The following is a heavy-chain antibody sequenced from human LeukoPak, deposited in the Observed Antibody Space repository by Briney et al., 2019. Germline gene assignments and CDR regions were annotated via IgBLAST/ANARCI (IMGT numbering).Heavy chain of an antibody. V-gene: IGHV1-69*04. CDR2: IIPILGIA. Sequence: GASVKVSCKASGGTFSSYAISWVRQAPGQGLEWMGRIIPILGIANYAQKFQGRVTITADKSTSTAYMELSSLRSEDTAVYYCASRSSIAARQGESNYYYYGMDVWGQGTTVTVSS. CDR3: ASRSSIAARQGESNYYYYGMDV. D-gene: IGHD6-6*01. J-gene: IGHJ6*02. CDR1: GGTFSSYA.